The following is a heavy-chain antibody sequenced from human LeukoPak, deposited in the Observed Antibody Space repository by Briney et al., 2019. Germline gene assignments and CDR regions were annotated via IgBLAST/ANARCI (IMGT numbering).Heavy chain of an antibody. Sequence: GGSLRLSCAASGFTFSSYWMSWVRQAPGKGLEWVANIKQDGSEKYYVDSVKGRFTISRDNAKNSLYLQMNSLGAEDTAVYYCARVPRSYCSSTSCYLGGVWFDPWGQGTLVTVSS. CDR3: ARVPRSYCSSTSCYLGGVWFDP. CDR1: GFTFSSYW. J-gene: IGHJ5*02. CDR2: IKQDGSEK. V-gene: IGHV3-7*01. D-gene: IGHD2-2*01.